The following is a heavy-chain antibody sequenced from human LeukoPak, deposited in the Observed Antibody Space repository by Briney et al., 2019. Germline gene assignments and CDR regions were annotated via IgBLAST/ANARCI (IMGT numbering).Heavy chain of an antibody. V-gene: IGHV1-8*01. D-gene: IGHD7-27*01. CDR2: MSPNSGDT. J-gene: IGHJ4*02. CDR1: GYTFTSYD. Sequence: ASVKVSCKASGYTFTSYDFNWVRQATGQRPEWMGWMSPNSGDTGYAQKFQDRVTMTKNTSISTAYMELSSLRSDDTAVYYCARGPPNWGYDYWGPGTLVTVSS. CDR3: ARGPPNWGYDY.